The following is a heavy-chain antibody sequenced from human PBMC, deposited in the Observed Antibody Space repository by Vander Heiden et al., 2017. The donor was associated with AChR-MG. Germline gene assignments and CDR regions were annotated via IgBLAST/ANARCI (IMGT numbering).Heavy chain of an antibody. D-gene: IGHD4-17*01. Sequence: EVQPVETGRGLIQPGGSLRPSGAAFGFPVSSNYMSWIRQPPGKGLEWVSVIYSGGSTYYADSVKGRFTISRDNSKNTLYLQMNSLRAEDTAVYYCARGYGDFAFDIWGQGTMVTVSS. V-gene: IGHV3-53*02. J-gene: IGHJ3*02. CDR2: IYSGGST. CDR3: ARGYGDFAFDI. CDR1: GFPVSSNY.